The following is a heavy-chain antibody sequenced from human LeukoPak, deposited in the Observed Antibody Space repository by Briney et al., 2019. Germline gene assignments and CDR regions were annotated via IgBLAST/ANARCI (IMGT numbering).Heavy chain of an antibody. CDR2: ISGSGGST. CDR1: GFTFSSYA. Sequence: PGGSLRLSCAASGFTFSSYAMSWVRQAPGKGLEWVSAISGSGGSTYYADSVKGRFTISRDNSKNTLYLQMNSLRAEDTAVYYCAKHYYDSSGYYNYFDYWGQGTLVTVSS. D-gene: IGHD3-22*01. J-gene: IGHJ4*02. CDR3: AKHYYDSSGYYNYFDY. V-gene: IGHV3-23*01.